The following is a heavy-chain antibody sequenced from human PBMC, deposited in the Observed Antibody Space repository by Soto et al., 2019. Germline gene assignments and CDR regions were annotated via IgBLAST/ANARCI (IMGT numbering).Heavy chain of an antibody. D-gene: IGHD3-16*01. Sequence: GGSLRLSCAASGFTFRNCWMSWVRQAPGKGLEWVANIKEDGSEKFYVDSVKGRFTISRNNAENSVSLQMNSLRVEDTAVYYCASAARLGALDIWGRGTWVTVSS. CDR2: IKEDGSEK. V-gene: IGHV3-7*05. CDR3: ASAARLGALDI. J-gene: IGHJ3*02. CDR1: GFTFRNCW.